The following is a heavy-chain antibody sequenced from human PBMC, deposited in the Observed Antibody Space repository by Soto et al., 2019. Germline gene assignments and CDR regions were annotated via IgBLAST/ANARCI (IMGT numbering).Heavy chain of an antibody. V-gene: IGHV3-15*01. CDR3: TTDLIVVVVAATAAFDI. D-gene: IGHD2-15*01. CDR2: IQSKTDGGTT. Sequence: LRLSCTASGFTFSNAWMSWVRQAPGKGLEWVGRIQSKTDGGTTDYAAPVKGRFTISRDDSKNTLYLQMNSLKTEDTAVYYCTTDLIVVVVAATAAFDIWGQGTMVTVSS. CDR1: GFTFSNAW. J-gene: IGHJ3*02.